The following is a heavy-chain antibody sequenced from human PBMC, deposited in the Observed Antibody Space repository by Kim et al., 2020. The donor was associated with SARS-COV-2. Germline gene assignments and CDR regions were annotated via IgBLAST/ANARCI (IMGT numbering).Heavy chain of an antibody. CDR1: GGSISSYY. J-gene: IGHJ6*03. Sequence: SETLSLTCTVSGGSISSYYWSWIRQPPGKGLEWIGYIYYSGNTNYNPSLKSRVTISVDTSKNQFSLKLSSVTAADTAVYYCARAGHCSSTSCYTRLLYYMDVWGKGTTVTVSS. D-gene: IGHD2-2*02. CDR3: ARAGHCSSTSCYTRLLYYMDV. V-gene: IGHV4-59*08. CDR2: IYYSGNT.